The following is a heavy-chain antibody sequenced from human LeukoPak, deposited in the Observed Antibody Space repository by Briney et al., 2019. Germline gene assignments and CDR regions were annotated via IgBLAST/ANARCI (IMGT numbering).Heavy chain of an antibody. CDR1: GFTFSSYE. Sequence: GGSLRLSCAASGFTFSSYEMNWVRQAPGKGLEWVSYISSSGSTIYYADSVKGRFTISRDNAKNSLYLQMNSLRAEDTALYYCAKPYGSGSTNAFDIWGQGTMVTVSS. CDR3: AKPYGSGSTNAFDI. V-gene: IGHV3-48*03. D-gene: IGHD3-10*01. CDR2: ISSSGSTI. J-gene: IGHJ3*02.